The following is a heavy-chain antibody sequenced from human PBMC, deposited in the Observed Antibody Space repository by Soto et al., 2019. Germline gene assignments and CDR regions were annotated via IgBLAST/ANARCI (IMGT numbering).Heavy chain of an antibody. Sequence: EVQLLESGGGLVQPGGSLRLSCAASGFTFSSYAMSWVRQAPGKGLEWVSIISGSGGGTYYADSVKGRFTISRDNSKNTLYLQVNSLRAEDTAVYYCAKGDSSLSYFDFWGQGTLVTVSS. CDR1: GFTFSSYA. CDR3: AKGDSSLSYFDF. J-gene: IGHJ4*02. D-gene: IGHD6-6*01. CDR2: ISGSGGGT. V-gene: IGHV3-23*01.